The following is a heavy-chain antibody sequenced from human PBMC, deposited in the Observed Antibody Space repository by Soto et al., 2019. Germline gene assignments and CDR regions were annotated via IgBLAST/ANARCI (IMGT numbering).Heavy chain of an antibody. V-gene: IGHV3-15*01. Sequence: PGGSLRLSCAASGFTFSNAWMSWVRQAPGKGLEWVGRIKSKTDGGTTDYAAPVKGRFTISRDDSKNTLYLQMNSLKTEDTAVYYCTTLAGVVVPAAMHRRRTYYFDYWGQGTLVTVSS. CDR3: TTLAGVVVPAAMHRRRTYYFDY. CDR2: IKSKTDGGTT. CDR1: GFTFSNAW. D-gene: IGHD2-2*01. J-gene: IGHJ4*02.